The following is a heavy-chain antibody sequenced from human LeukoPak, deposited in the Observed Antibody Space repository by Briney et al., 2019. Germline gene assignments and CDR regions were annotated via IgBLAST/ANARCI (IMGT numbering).Heavy chain of an antibody. V-gene: IGHV1-46*01. CDR1: GGTFSGYA. CDR2: INPSGGST. Sequence: ASVKVSCKASGGTFSGYAISWVRQAPGQGLEWMGLINPSGGSTRYAQKFQGRVTMTRDMSTSTVYMELSSLRSEDTAVYYCARALPHRRLMDTTMEQHWFDPWGQGTLVTVSS. CDR3: ARALPHRRLMDTTMEQHWFDP. J-gene: IGHJ5*02. D-gene: IGHD5-18*01.